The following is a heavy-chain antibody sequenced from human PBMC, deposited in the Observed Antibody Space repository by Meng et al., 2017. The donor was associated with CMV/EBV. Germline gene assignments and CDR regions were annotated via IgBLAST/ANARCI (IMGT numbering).Heavy chain of an antibody. D-gene: IGHD5-24*01. J-gene: IGHJ5*02. CDR2: ISAYNGKT. CDR3: AKWGQSRDWPPDPFDP. CDR1: SFPSTPAG. V-gene: IGHV1-18*01. Sequence: KNHEALWKACCKAFSFPSTPAGITWVRKAPGQGLEGSGWISAYNGKTEYPQSLQGRVTMTTDNTTSTAYMELRSLRADDTAVYYCAKWGQSRDWPPDPFDPWGQGTLVTVSS.